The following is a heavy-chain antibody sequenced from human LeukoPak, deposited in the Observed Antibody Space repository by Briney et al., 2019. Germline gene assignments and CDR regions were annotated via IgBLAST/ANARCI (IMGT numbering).Heavy chain of an antibody. D-gene: IGHD3-22*01. CDR1: GFTFSSYA. V-gene: IGHV3-30*04. Sequence: GGSLRLSCAASGFTFSSYAMHWVRQAPGKGLEWVAVIAYDGSNKYYADSVKGRFTISRDNSKNTLYLQMNSLRAEDTAVYYCAREEYYYDSSGEFFDYWGQGTLVTVSS. CDR2: IAYDGSNK. J-gene: IGHJ4*02. CDR3: AREEYYYDSSGEFFDY.